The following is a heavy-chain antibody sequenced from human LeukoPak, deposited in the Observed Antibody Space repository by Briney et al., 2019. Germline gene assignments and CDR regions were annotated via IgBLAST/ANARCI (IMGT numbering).Heavy chain of an antibody. D-gene: IGHD5-12*01. J-gene: IGHJ4*02. CDR2: VRYDGSNE. V-gene: IGHV3-30*02. CDR1: GFVFSNYG. CDR3: AKDSNSGYVSVGPNY. Sequence: GGSLRLSCQTSGFVFSNYGMHWVRQAPGKGLGWVAFVRYDGSNEYYADSVKGRFTISRDNSRNTLYLQMNSLRAEDTGVYSCAKDSNSGYVSVGPNYWGPGTLVTVSS.